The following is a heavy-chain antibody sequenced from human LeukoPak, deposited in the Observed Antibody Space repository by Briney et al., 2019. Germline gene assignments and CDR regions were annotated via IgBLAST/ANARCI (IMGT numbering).Heavy chain of an antibody. J-gene: IGHJ5*02. CDR3: AGLYYYGSGFDP. V-gene: IGHV4-39*07. CDR1: GGSISSSSYY. Sequence: SETLSLTCTVSGGSISSSSYYWGWIRQPPGKGLEWIGSIYYSGSTYYNPSLKSRVTISVDTSKNQFSLKLSSVTAADTAMYFCAGLYYYGSGFDPWGQGTLVTVSS. D-gene: IGHD3-10*01. CDR2: IYYSGST.